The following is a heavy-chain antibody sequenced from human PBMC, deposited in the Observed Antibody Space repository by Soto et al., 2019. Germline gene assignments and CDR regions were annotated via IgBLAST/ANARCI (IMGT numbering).Heavy chain of an antibody. Sequence: SETLSLTCTVSGASISYGGFSWSWIRQSPGKGLEWIGYISHLESTYFHPSFKSRLTMSIDRTRNQFSLKLSSVTAADMAVCYCARGGGYDSFNYWGQGVLVTVYS. D-gene: IGHD5-12*01. CDR3: ARGGGYDSFNY. V-gene: IGHV4-30-2*06. J-gene: IGHJ4*02. CDR1: GASISYGGFS. CDR2: ISHLEST.